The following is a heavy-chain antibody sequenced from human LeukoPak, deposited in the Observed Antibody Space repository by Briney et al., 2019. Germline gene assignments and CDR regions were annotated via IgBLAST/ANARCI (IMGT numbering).Heavy chain of an antibody. V-gene: IGHV3-66*01. D-gene: IGHD6-13*01. CDR3: ARDINSSWYGSDY. CDR1: GFTFSSYA. CDR2: IYSGGST. Sequence: GGSLRLSCAASGFTFSSYAMSWVRQAPGKGLEWVSVIYSGGSTYYADSVKGRLTVSRDNSKNTLYLQMNSLRAEDTAVYYCARDINSSWYGSDYWGQGTLVTVSS. J-gene: IGHJ4*02.